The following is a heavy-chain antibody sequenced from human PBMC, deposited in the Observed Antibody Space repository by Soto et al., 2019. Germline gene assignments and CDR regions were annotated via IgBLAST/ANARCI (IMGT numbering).Heavy chain of an antibody. Sequence: SETLSLTCTVTGGSISTYYWSWIRQPPGKGLEWIGHIYYTGNTNYNPSLKSRVTISVDRSKNRFSLRLRSVTVADTAVDYYASSYGNAWFTYWGQGTQVTVSS. J-gene: IGHJ4*02. D-gene: IGHD3-10*01. CDR2: IYYTGNT. V-gene: IGHV4-59*13. CDR3: ASSYGNAWFTY. CDR1: GGSISTYY.